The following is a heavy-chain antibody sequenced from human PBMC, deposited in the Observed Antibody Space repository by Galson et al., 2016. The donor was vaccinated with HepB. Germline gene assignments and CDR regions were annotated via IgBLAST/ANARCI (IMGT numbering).Heavy chain of an antibody. CDR2: IYISGST. D-gene: IGHD4-23*01. Sequence: SLRLSCAASGFIFSSNYMTWVRQAPGKGLEWVSIIYISGSTYYADSVKGRFTISRDSSTLYLQMNSLRAEDTAVYYCARDRLASGNHLDYWGQGTLVTVSS. V-gene: IGHV3-53*01. CDR1: GFIFSSNY. J-gene: IGHJ4*02. CDR3: ARDRLASGNHLDY.